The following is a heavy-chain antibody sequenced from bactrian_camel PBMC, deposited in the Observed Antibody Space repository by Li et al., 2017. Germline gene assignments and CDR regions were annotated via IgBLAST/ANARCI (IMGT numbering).Heavy chain of an antibody. CDR1: GYTCI. CDR3: GVGRLQNGPLPASFVD. J-gene: IGHJ4*01. CDR2: VDTTGSK. D-gene: IGHD3*01. V-gene: IGHV3S53*01. Sequence: VQLVESGGGSVQAGESLRLSCATSGYTCIGWLRQALGKRRELIATVDTTGSKAYTDVVKGRFTISADNAKNTVYLQMNSLKTEDTAMYYCGVGRLQNGPLPASFVDRAQGTQVTVS.